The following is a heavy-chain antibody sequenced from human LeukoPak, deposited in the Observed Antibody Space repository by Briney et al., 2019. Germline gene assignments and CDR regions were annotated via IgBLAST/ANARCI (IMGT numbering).Heavy chain of an antibody. V-gene: IGHV1-2*02. J-gene: IGHJ3*02. CDR2: INPNSGGT. CDR1: GYTFTGYY. Sequence: GASVKVSCKASGYTFTGYYMHWVRQAPGQGLEWMGWINPNSGGTNYAQKFQGRVTMTRGTSISTAYMELSRLRSDDTAVYYCARVRLRLGELSSDAFDIWGQGTMVTVSS. CDR3: ARVRLRLGELSSDAFDI. D-gene: IGHD3-16*02.